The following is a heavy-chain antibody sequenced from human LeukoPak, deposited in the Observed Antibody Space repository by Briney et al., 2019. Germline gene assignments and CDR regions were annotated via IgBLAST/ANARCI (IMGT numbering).Heavy chain of an antibody. V-gene: IGHV3-48*03. CDR3: TTLQVASNFDY. D-gene: IGHD6-19*01. Sequence: GGSLRLSCAASGFSFSVYEMHWVRQARGKGLEWISDISSSGTTTYYADSVKGRFTIYRDNAKHALYLQMNSLRAEDTAVYYCTTLQVASNFDYWGEGPLVTVSS. CDR2: ISSSGTTT. J-gene: IGHJ4*02. CDR1: GFSFSVYE.